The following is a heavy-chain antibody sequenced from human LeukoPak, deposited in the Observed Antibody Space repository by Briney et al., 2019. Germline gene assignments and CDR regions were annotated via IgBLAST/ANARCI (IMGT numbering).Heavy chain of an antibody. D-gene: IGHD3-10*01. CDR3: AREPNSVWFGALAVADAFDI. CDR1: GYTFTSYG. V-gene: IGHV1-18*01. CDR2: ISAYNGNT. J-gene: IGHJ3*02. Sequence: ASVKVSCKASGYTFTSYGISWVRQAPGQGLEWMGWISAYNGNTNYAQKLQGRVTMTTDTSTSTAYMELRSLRSDDTAVYYCAREPNSVWFGALAVADAFDIWGQGTMVTVSS.